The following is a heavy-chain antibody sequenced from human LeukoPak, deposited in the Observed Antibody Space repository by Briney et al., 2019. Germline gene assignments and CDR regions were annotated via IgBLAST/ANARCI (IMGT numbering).Heavy chain of an antibody. J-gene: IGHJ4*02. Sequence: PSETLSLTCSVSGGSISSCTYSWGWIRQPPGKGLEWIGSFSCSGSTYYNPSLKSRVTISVDTSKSQFSLYMDSVTAADTAVYYCARDWNRYAYWGQGTLVTVSS. CDR1: GGSISSCTYS. CDR2: FSCSGST. CDR3: ARDWNRYAY. D-gene: IGHD1-1*01. V-gene: IGHV4-39*07.